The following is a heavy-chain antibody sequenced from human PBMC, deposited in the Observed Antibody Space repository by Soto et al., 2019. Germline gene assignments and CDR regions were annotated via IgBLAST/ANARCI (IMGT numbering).Heavy chain of an antibody. J-gene: IGHJ6*02. V-gene: IGHV3-30*18. CDR2: ISYDGSNK. CDR1: GFTFSSYG. CDR3: AKGGMDV. Sequence: QVQLVESGGGVVQPGRSLRLSCAASGFTFSSYGMHWVRQAPGKGLEWVAVISYDGSNKYYADSVKGRFTISRDNSKNTLYLQMNSLRAEGTAVYYCAKGGMDVWGQGTTVTVSS.